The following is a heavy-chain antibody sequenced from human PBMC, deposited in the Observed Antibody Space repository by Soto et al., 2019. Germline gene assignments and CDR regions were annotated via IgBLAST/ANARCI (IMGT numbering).Heavy chain of an antibody. CDR3: ARGADGVGSGSAFEI. V-gene: IGHV1-69*02. CDR1: GGTFSTYS. CDR2: IIPILGIA. Sequence: VQLVQSGAEVKKPGSSVKVSCQVSGGTFSTYSITWVRQAPGQGLEWMGRIIPILGIADYAQKFEGRVTITADGSTNIAYMELSSLRSDDTAVYYCARGADGVGSGSAFEIWGQATLVTVSS. J-gene: IGHJ3*02. D-gene: IGHD3-10*01.